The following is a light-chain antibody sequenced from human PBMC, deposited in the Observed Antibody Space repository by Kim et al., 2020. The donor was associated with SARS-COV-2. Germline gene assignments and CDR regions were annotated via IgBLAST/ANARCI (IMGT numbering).Light chain of an antibody. Sequence: SVSPGQTASITCSGDKLGDKYACWHQQKPGQSPVLVIYKDSKRPSGIPERFSGSNAGNTATLTISGTQAMDEADYYCQAWDSSLRVFGGGTQLTVL. J-gene: IGLJ3*02. CDR1: KLGDKY. V-gene: IGLV3-1*01. CDR3: QAWDSSLRV. CDR2: KDS.